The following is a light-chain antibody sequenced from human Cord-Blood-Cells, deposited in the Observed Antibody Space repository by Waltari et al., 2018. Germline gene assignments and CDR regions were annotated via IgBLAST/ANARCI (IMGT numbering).Light chain of an antibody. Sequence: EIVMTQSPATLSVSPGERATLSCRASQSVSRNLAWYQQKPGQAPRSLIYGASTRVTGIPARFSGSGSGTEFTLTISSLQSEDFAVYYCQQYNNWPPLTFGGGTKVEIK. CDR2: GAS. CDR3: QQYNNWPPLT. CDR1: QSVSRN. J-gene: IGKJ4*01. V-gene: IGKV3-15*01.